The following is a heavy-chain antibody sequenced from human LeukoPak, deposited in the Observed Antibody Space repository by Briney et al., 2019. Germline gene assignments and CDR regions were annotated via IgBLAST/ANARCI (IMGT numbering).Heavy chain of an antibody. CDR1: GYTFTDYY. D-gene: IGHD2-2*02. CDR3: ARMLAPATAINGRLGVHLPY. CDR2: INPSSGGT. V-gene: IGHV1-2*02. Sequence: ASVKVSCKASGYTFTDYYMHWVRQAPGQGLEWMGWINPSSGGTNYAQKFQGRITMTRDTSINTAYMELTRLRSDDTAVYYCARMLAPATAINGRLGVHLPYWGQGTLVTVSS. J-gene: IGHJ4*02.